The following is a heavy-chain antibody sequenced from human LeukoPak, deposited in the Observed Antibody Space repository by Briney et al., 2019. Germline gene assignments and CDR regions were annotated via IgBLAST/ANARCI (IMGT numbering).Heavy chain of an antibody. CDR3: ARDDGSWYLDY. CDR1: GGSISSYY. V-gene: IGHV4-59*01. CDR2: TYYSGST. J-gene: IGHJ4*02. Sequence: SETLSLTCTVSGGSISSYYWSWIRQPPGKGLEWIGYTYYSGSTNYNPSLKSRVTISVDTSKNQFSLKLSSVTAADTAVYYCARDDGSWYLDYWGQGTLVTVSS. D-gene: IGHD2-15*01.